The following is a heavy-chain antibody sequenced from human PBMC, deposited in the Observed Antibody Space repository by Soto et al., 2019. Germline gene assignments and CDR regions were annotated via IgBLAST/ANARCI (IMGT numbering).Heavy chain of an antibody. D-gene: IGHD3-22*01. CDR3: ASSPAYYYDSSGYSFDY. CDR1: GGSISSYY. Sequence: QVQLQESGPGLVEPSETLSLTCTVSGGSISSYYWSWIRQPPGKGLEWIGYIYYSGSTNYNPSLKSRVTISVDTSKNQFSLKLSSVTAADTAVYYCASSPAYYYDSSGYSFDYWGQGTLVTVSS. V-gene: IGHV4-59*01. CDR2: IYYSGST. J-gene: IGHJ4*02.